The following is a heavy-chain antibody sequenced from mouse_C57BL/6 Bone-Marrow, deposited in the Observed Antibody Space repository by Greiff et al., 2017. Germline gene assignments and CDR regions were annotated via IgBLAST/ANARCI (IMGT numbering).Heavy chain of an antibody. Sequence: QVQLQQPGAELVMPGASVKLSCKASGYTFTSYWMHWVKQRPGQGLEWIGEIDPSDSYTNYNQKFKGKSTLTVAKSSSTAYMQLSSLTSEDSAVYYCARNDYDSYWYFDVWGTGTTVTVSS. V-gene: IGHV1-69*01. D-gene: IGHD2-4*01. CDR1: GYTFTSYW. CDR3: ARNDYDSYWYFDV. J-gene: IGHJ1*03. CDR2: IDPSDSYT.